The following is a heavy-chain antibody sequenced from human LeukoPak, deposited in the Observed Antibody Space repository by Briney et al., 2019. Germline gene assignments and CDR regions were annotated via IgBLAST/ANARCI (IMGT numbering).Heavy chain of an antibody. Sequence: SETLSLTCTVSGGSISSYYWSWIRQPPGKGLEWIGYIYYSRSTNYNPSLKSRVTISVDTSKNQFSLKLSSVTAADTAVYYCARMGDSSGYYYVGADYFDYWGQGTLVTVSS. CDR2: IYYSRST. D-gene: IGHD3-22*01. V-gene: IGHV4-59*01. CDR3: ARMGDSSGYYYVGADYFDY. CDR1: GGSISSYY. J-gene: IGHJ4*02.